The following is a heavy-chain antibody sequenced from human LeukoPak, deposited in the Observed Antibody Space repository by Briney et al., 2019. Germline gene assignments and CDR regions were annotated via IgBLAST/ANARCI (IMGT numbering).Heavy chain of an antibody. CDR2: ISGSGGST. V-gene: IGHV3-23*01. Sequence: QSGGSLRLSCAASGFTFSSYAMSWVRQAPGKGLEWVSAISGSGGSTYYADSVKGRFTISRDNSKNTLYLQMNSLRAEDTAVYYCAKSPQVAVAGHFDYWGQGTLVTVSS. D-gene: IGHD6-19*01. CDR1: GFTFSSYA. CDR3: AKSPQVAVAGHFDY. J-gene: IGHJ4*02.